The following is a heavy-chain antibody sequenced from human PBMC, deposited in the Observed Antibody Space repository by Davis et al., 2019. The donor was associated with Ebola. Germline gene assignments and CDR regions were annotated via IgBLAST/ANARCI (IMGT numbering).Heavy chain of an antibody. D-gene: IGHD1-1*01. CDR1: GYTFTTYG. J-gene: IGHJ4*02. V-gene: IGHV1-18*04. CDR3: ARAQFPTTSDH. Sequence: ASVKVSCKSSGYTFTTYGINWVRQAPGQGLEWMGWINPHNGNTNYAQNVQGRVTMTTDTSTSTAYMEVGSLKSDDTAVYYCARAQFPTTSDHWGQGTLVTVSS. CDR2: INPHNGNT.